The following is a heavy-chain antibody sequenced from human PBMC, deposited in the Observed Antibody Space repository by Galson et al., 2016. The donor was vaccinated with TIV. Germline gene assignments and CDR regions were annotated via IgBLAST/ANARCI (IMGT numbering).Heavy chain of an antibody. J-gene: IGHJ4*02. CDR2: INPNTGGT. CDR3: APNDGGSDGPPFDY. D-gene: IGHD3-10*01. CDR1: GYTFTDYY. V-gene: IGHV1-2*02. Sequence: SVKVSCKASGYTFTDYYIHWVRQAPGQGLEWMGWINPNTGGTYYAQKFQGRVTMTRDTSISTAFLELSRLASDDTAVYYCAPNDGGSDGPPFDYWGQGTLVTVSS.